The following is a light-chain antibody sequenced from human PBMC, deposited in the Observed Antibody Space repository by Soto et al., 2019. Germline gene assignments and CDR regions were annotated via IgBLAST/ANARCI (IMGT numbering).Light chain of an antibody. J-gene: IGKJ3*01. CDR2: DAS. V-gene: IGKV3-11*01. CDR3: QHRNNRPFS. Sequence: EIVLTQSPATLYLSPGERATLSCRASQSVNNYLAWYQQRPGQAPRLLIYDASNSATGIPARFSGSGSGTDFTLTISSLEPEDFAVYYCQHRNNRPFSFGPGTKVDIK. CDR1: QSVNNY.